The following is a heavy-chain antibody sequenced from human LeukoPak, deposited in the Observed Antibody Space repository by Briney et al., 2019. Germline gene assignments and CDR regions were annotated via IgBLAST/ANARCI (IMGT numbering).Heavy chain of an antibody. CDR2: IRYDGSNK. CDR3: AKDHDRYYYDSRYSDY. J-gene: IGHJ4*02. CDR1: GFAFRTSG. V-gene: IGHV3-30*02. D-gene: IGHD3-22*01. Sequence: GGSLRLSCAASGFAFRTSGMHWVRQAPGKGLEWVAFIRYDGSNKYYADSVKGRFTISRDNSKNTLYLQMNSLRAEDTAVYYCAKDHDRYYYDSRYSDYWGQGTLVTVSS.